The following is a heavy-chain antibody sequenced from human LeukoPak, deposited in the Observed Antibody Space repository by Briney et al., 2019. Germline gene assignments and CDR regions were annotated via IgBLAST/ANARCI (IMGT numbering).Heavy chain of an antibody. D-gene: IGHD3-10*01. Sequence: GGSLRLSCAASGFTFSSYEMNWVRQAPGKGLEWVSYISSSGSTIYYADSVKGRFTISRDNAKNSLYLQMNSLRAEDTAVYYCARDGRYYYGSGSPSPMDVWGKGTTVTISS. J-gene: IGHJ6*03. CDR3: ARDGRYYYGSGSPSPMDV. CDR2: ISSSGSTI. CDR1: GFTFSSYE. V-gene: IGHV3-48*03.